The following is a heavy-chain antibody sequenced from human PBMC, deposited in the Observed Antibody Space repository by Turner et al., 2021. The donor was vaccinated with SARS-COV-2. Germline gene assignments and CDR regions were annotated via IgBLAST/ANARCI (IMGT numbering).Heavy chain of an antibody. D-gene: IGHD4-17*01. J-gene: IGHJ4*02. CDR1: GFTFSSYA. CDR2: LSGSGGST. CDR3: AKVPPYGDYLDY. Sequence: EVQLLESGGGLVQPGGSLILSCAASGFTFSSYAMSWVRQAPGKELEWVSALSGSGGSTYYADSVKGRFTISRDTSKNTLYLQMNSLRAEDTAVYYCAKVPPYGDYLDYWGQGTLVTVSS. V-gene: IGHV3-23*01.